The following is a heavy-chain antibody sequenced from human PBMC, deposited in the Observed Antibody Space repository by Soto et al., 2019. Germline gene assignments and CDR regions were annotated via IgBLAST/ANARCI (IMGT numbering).Heavy chain of an antibody. Sequence: EVQLLESGGGLVQPGGFLTVTCAASGFVFNKFAMSWVRQAPGRGLEWVAGISGSDTPSYREYVMGSFNISRDDSQNILYLHAATMSVEDSARDYMARVTCCGWEFDVWGQGTQVTVSS. CDR3: ARVTCCGWEFDV. CDR2: ISGSDTP. V-gene: IGHV3-23*02. CDR1: GFVFNKFA. D-gene: IGHD6-19*01. J-gene: IGHJ4*02.